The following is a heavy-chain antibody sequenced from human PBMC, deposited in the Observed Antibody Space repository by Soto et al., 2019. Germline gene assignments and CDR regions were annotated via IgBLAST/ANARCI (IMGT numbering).Heavy chain of an antibody. V-gene: IGHV5-51*01. Sequence: PGESLKISCKGSGYSFTSYWIGWVRQMPGKGLEWMGIIYPGDSDTRYSPSFQGQVTISADKSISTAYLQWSSLKASDTAMYYCARRKRKLWFLGAFDIWGQGTMVTVSS. J-gene: IGHJ3*02. D-gene: IGHD5-18*01. CDR1: GYSFTSYW. CDR2: IYPGDSDT. CDR3: ARRKRKLWFLGAFDI.